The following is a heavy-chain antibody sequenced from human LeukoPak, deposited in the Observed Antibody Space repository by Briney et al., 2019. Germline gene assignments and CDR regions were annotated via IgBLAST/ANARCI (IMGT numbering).Heavy chain of an antibody. CDR1: GGSISSYY. J-gene: IGHJ4*02. CDR2: IYTSGST. Sequence: SETLSLTCTVSGGSISSYYWSWIRQPAGKGLEWIGRIYTSGSTNYNPSLKSRVTMSVDTSKNQFSLKLSSVTAADTAVYYCARDRLGGYYDSSGPYYFDYWGQGTLVTVSS. D-gene: IGHD3-22*01. CDR3: ARDRLGGYYDSSGPYYFDY. V-gene: IGHV4-4*07.